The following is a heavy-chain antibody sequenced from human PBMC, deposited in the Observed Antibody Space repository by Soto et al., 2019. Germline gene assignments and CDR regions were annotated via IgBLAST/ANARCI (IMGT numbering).Heavy chain of an antibody. Sequence: SETLPSPALSGGSISGSSYTSGGICHPPGKGLEWIGSIYYSGSTYYNPSLKSRVTISVDTSKNQFSLKLSSVTAADTAVYYCARHTYYYDSSGYIRNFDYWGQGTLVTVSS. V-gene: IGHV4-39*01. CDR1: GGSISGSSYT. D-gene: IGHD3-22*01. CDR3: ARHTYYYDSSGYIRNFDY. CDR2: IYYSGST. J-gene: IGHJ4*02.